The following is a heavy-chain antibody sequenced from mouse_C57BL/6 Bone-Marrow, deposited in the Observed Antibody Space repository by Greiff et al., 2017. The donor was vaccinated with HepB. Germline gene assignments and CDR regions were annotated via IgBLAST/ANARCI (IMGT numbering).Heavy chain of an antibody. CDR1: GYTFTSYG. CDR2: IYPRSGNT. Sequence: QVQLQQSGAELARPGASVKLSRKASGYTFTSYGISWVKQRTGQGLEWIGEIYPRSGNTYYNEKFKGKATLTADKSSSTAYMELRSLTSEDSAVYFCARSGTTVVAYPYYYAMDYWGQGTSVTVSS. V-gene: IGHV1-81*01. D-gene: IGHD1-1*01. J-gene: IGHJ4*01. CDR3: ARSGTTVVAYPYYYAMDY.